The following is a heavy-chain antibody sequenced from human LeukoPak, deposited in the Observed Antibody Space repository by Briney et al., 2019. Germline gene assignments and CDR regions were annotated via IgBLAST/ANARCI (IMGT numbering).Heavy chain of an antibody. CDR3: ARDGQWLVPPYYCDSSGTDY. J-gene: IGHJ4*02. V-gene: IGHV4-4*07. CDR1: GGSISSYY. D-gene: IGHD3-22*01. CDR2: IYTSGST. Sequence: PSETLSLTCTVSGGSISSYYWSWIRQPAGKGLEWIGRIYTSGSTNYNPSLKSRVTMSVDTSKNQFSLKLSSVTAADTAVYYCARDGQWLVPPYYCDSSGTDYWGQGTLVTVSS.